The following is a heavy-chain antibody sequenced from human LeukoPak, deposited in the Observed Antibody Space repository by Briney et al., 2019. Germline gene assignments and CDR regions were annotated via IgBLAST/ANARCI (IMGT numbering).Heavy chain of an antibody. CDR2: IYYSGST. CDR3: ARGTVSMYYMDY. Sequence: SETLSLTCTVSGGSMNSYSWSWIRQPPEKGLEWIANIYYSGSTNYNPSLKSRVTISSDTSKNHFSLTLSSVTAADTAVYYCARGTVSMYYMDYWGQGTLVTVSS. CDR1: GGSMNSYS. V-gene: IGHV4-59*01. J-gene: IGHJ4*02. D-gene: IGHD5/OR15-5a*01.